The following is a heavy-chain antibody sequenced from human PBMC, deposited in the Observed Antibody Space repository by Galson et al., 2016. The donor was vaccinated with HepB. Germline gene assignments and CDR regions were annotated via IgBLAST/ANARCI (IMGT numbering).Heavy chain of an antibody. V-gene: IGHV3-30*18. D-gene: IGHD5-12*01. CDR3: AKAGSRAFIVALDYGMDV. CDR2: ISYDGSNK. CDR1: GFTFRNYG. J-gene: IGHJ6*02. Sequence: SLRLSCAASGFTFRNYGMHWVRQAPGKGLEWVTVISYDGSNKYYADSVKGRFTISRDNSKNTPYLQMNSLRAEDTAVYYCAKAGSRAFIVALDYGMDVWGQGTTVTVSS.